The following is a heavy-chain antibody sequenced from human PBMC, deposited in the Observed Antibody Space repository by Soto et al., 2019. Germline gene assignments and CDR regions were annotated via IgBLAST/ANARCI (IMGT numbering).Heavy chain of an antibody. CDR3: ARDRGSYFLWYYFDY. V-gene: IGHV3-7*01. CDR1: GFTFSSYW. D-gene: IGHD1-26*01. Sequence: GGSLRLSCAASGFTFSSYWMSWVRQAPGKGLEWVANIKQDGSEKYYVDSVKGRFTISRDNAKNSLYLQMNSLRAEDTAAYYCARDRGSYFLWYYFDYWGQGTLVTVSS. CDR2: IKQDGSEK. J-gene: IGHJ4*02.